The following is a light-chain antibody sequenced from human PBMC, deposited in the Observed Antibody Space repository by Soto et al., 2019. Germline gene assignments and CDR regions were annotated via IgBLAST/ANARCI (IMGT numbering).Light chain of an antibody. CDR3: QQYDSIPLT. Sequence: ELVLTQSPGTLSLSPGERATLSCRASQSVVTYLAWYQQKPGQAPRLLIYGQSSRATGIPDRFSGSGSEKDVTLTISSLESEESEVYYCQQYDSIPLTSGAGTKV. J-gene: IGKJ4*01. CDR1: QSVVTY. CDR2: GQS. V-gene: IGKV3-20*01.